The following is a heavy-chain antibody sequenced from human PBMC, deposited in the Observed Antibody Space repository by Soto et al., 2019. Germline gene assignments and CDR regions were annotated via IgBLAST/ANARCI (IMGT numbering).Heavy chain of an antibody. CDR1: GFTFSSYG. CDR3: AKDRRLTY. D-gene: IGHD3-22*01. V-gene: IGHV3-30*18. Sequence: QVQLVESGGGVVQPGRSLRLSCAASGFTFSSYGMHWVRQAPGKGLEWVAVISYDGSNKYYADSVKGRFTISRDNSKNTLYLQMNSLRAEDTAVYYCAKDRRLTYWGQVTLVTVSS. J-gene: IGHJ4*02. CDR2: ISYDGSNK.